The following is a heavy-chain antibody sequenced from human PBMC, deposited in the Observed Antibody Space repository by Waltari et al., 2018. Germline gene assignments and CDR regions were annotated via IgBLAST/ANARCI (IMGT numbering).Heavy chain of an antibody. CDR1: GYSFTSHW. Sequence: KPEESLSISCAGPGYSFTSHWISWVRQMPGKGLEWVGRIDPSDSFRNYGPAFEGHVTISVDQSLRTAYLQWDSLKASDTAIYYCVRHRTTYPLEIDYWGQGTLVTVSS. V-gene: IGHV5-10-1*01. D-gene: IGHD2-2*01. CDR2: IDPSDSFR. CDR3: VRHRTTYPLEIDY. J-gene: IGHJ4*02.